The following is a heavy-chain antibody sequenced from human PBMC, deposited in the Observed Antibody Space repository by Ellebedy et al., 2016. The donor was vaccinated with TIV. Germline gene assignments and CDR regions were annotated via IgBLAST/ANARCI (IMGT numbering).Heavy chain of an antibody. V-gene: IGHV5-51*01. Sequence: GESLKISCQASGYSFTNYWIGWVRQIPGKGLEWMGIIYTGDSDTRYSPSFEGQVTISVDKSISTAYLQWNSLKASDTATYYCARRMVRGEIRYAMDVWGQGTTVTVSS. J-gene: IGHJ6*02. CDR1: GYSFTNYW. D-gene: IGHD3-10*01. CDR2: IYTGDSDT. CDR3: ARRMVRGEIRYAMDV.